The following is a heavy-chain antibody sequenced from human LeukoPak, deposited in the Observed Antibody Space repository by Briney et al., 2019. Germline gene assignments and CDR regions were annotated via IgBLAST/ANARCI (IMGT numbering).Heavy chain of an antibody. V-gene: IGHV4-59*01. CDR1: GGSISSYY. Sequence: PSETLSLTCTVSGGSISSYYWSWIRQPPGKGLEWIGYIYYSGSTNYNPSLKSRVTISVDTSKNQFSLKLSSVTAADTAVYYCARVDYDSWSGFDPWGQGTLVTVSS. J-gene: IGHJ5*02. CDR3: ARVDYDSWSGFDP. D-gene: IGHD3-3*01. CDR2: IYYSGST.